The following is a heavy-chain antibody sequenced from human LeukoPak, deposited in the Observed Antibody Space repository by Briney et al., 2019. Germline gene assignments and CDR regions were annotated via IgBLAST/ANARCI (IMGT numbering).Heavy chain of an antibody. CDR2: IWFDGTIK. J-gene: IGHJ4*02. CDR3: ASAAGPFDN. CDR1: GFIFNTYG. V-gene: IGHV3-33*01. Sequence: GGSLRLSCAASGFIFNTYGMHWVRQAPGKGLEWVAVIWFDGTIKYYADSVRGRFTISRDNSKNTLYLQMNSLRAEDTALYYCASAAGPFDNWGQGTLVTGSS. D-gene: IGHD6-19*01.